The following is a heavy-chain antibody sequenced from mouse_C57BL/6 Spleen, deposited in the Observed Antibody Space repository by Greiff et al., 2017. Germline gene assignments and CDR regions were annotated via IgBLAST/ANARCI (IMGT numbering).Heavy chain of an antibody. CDR3: ARGDNDYDGGSYAMDY. V-gene: IGHV1-82*01. J-gene: IGHJ4*01. D-gene: IGHD2-4*01. CDR1: GYAFSSSW. CDR2: IYPGDGDT. Sequence: QVQLQQSGPELVKPGASVKISCKASGYAFSSSWMNWVKQRPGKGLEWIGRIYPGDGDTNYNGKFKGKATLTADKSSSTAYMQLSSLTSEDSAVYFGARGDNDYDGGSYAMDYWGEGTSVTVSS.